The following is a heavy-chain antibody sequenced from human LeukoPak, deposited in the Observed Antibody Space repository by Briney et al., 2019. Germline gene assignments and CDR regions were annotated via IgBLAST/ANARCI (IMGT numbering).Heavy chain of an antibody. J-gene: IGHJ6*03. CDR2: INHSGST. V-gene: IGHV4-39*07. D-gene: IGHD6-13*01. CDR3: ESHSYSSSWYVYV. Sequence: SETLSLTCTVSGGSISSSSYYWSWIRQPPGKGLEWIGEINHSGSTNYNPSLKSRVTISVDTSKNQFSLKLSSVTAADTAVYYCESHSYSSSWYVYVWGKGTTVTVSS. CDR1: GGSISSSSYY.